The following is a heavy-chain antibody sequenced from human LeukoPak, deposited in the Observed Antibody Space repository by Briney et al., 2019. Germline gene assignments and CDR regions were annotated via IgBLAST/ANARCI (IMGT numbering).Heavy chain of an antibody. V-gene: IGHV4-39*01. Sequence: SETLSLTCSVSDGSISNSSYYWGWVRQPPGKGLEWIGSIYYSGSTFYNPSLKSRVTISFDTSKNQFSLILSSVTAADTALYYCTRRLTRSYFDYWGQGTLVTVSS. J-gene: IGHJ4*02. CDR2: IYYSGST. CDR3: TRRLTRSYFDY. CDR1: DGSISNSSYY.